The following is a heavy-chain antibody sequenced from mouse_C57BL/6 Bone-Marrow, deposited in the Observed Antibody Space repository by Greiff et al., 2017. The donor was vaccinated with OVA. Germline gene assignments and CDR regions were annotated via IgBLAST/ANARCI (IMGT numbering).Heavy chain of an antibody. CDR1: GYTFTDYY. J-gene: IGHJ4*01. CDR3: ARWRGNYVFYAMDY. V-gene: IGHV1-76*01. Sequence: VQLQQSGAELVRPGASVKLSCKASGYTFTDYYINWVKQRPGQGLEWIARIYPGSGNTYYNEKFKGKATLTAEKSSSTAYMQLSSLTSEDSAVYFCARWRGNYVFYAMDYWGQGTSVTVSS. CDR2: IYPGSGNT. D-gene: IGHD2-1*01.